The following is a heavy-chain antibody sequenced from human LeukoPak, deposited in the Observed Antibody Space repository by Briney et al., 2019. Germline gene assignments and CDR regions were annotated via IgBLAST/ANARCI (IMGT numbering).Heavy chain of an antibody. CDR3: ARELVAATLMGPPIFDP. CDR1: GFTFSSYA. D-gene: IGHD2-15*01. CDR2: ISYDGSNK. J-gene: IGHJ5*02. Sequence: GGSLRLSCAAPGFTFSSYAMHWVRQAPGKGLEWVAVISYDGSNKYYADSVKGRFTISRDNSKNTLYLQMNSLRAEDTAVYYCARELVAATLMGPPIFDPWGQGTLVTVSS. V-gene: IGHV3-30-3*01.